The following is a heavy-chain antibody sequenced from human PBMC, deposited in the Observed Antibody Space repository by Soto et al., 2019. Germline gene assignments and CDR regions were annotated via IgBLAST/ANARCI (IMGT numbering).Heavy chain of an antibody. Sequence: GVSLRLSCSASGFSFSSYAMHWVRQAPGKGPEYVSVISFHGNSAFYADSVKGRFTVSRDNSRSTLYLQMSSLRAEDTAVYYYVEDLTLNWNYPGMDVWGQGTTVTVS. CDR2: ISFHGNSA. CDR3: VEDLTLNWNYPGMDV. J-gene: IGHJ6*02. D-gene: IGHD1-20*01. CDR1: GFSFSSYA. V-gene: IGHV3-64D*08.